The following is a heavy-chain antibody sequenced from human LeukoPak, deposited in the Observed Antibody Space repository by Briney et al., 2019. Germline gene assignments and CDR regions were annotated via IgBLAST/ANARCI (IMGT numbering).Heavy chain of an antibody. D-gene: IGHD5-24*01. CDR2: IYSGGST. CDR3: ARGWLHSHFDY. J-gene: IGHJ4*02. CDR1: GFTVSSNY. Sequence: GGSLRLSCEASGFTVSSNYMSWVRQAPGKGLEWVSVIYSGGSTYYADSVKGRFTISRDNSKNTLYLQMNSLRAEDTAVYYCARGWLHSHFDYWGQGTLVTVSS. V-gene: IGHV3-53*01.